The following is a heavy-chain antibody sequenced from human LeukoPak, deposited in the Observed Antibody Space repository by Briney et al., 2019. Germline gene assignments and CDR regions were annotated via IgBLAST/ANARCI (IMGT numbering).Heavy chain of an antibody. D-gene: IGHD3-22*01. Sequence: GGSLRLSCAASGFTFSSYSMNWVRQAPGKGLEWVSSISSSSSYIYYADSVKGRFTISRDNAKNSLYLQMNRLRAEDTAVYYCANYYDSSGLLYWGQGTLVTVSS. CDR1: GFTFSSYS. V-gene: IGHV3-21*01. CDR2: ISSSSSYI. J-gene: IGHJ4*02. CDR3: ANYYDSSGLLY.